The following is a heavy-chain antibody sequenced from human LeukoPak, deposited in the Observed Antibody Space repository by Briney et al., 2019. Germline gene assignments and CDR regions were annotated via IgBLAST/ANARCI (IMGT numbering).Heavy chain of an antibody. CDR2: TNSDGSST. V-gene: IGHV3-74*01. J-gene: IGHJ5*02. CDR1: GFTFRSYW. D-gene: IGHD6-13*01. Sequence: GGSLRLSCAASGFTFRSYWMYWVRQAPGKGLVWFSRTNSDGSSTSYADSVKGRFTISRDNAKNTVYLQMNSLRAEDTAVYYCARGGRYSTDNWFDPWGQGTLVTVSS. CDR3: ARGGRYSTDNWFDP.